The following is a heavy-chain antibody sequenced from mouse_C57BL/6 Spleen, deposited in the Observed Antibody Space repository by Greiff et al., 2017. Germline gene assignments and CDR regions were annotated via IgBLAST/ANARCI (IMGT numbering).Heavy chain of an antibody. CDR1: GYTFTSYW. CDR3: SRDYDYDRRAWFAY. J-gene: IGHJ3*01. D-gene: IGHD2-4*01. V-gene: IGHV1-64*01. CDR2: IHPNSGST. Sequence: QVQLQQPGAELVKPGASVKLSCKASGYTFTSYWMHWVKQRPGQGLEWIGMIHPNSGSTNYNEKFKSKATLTVDKSSSTAYMQLSSLTSADSAVYYCSRDYDYDRRAWFAYWGQGTLVTVSA.